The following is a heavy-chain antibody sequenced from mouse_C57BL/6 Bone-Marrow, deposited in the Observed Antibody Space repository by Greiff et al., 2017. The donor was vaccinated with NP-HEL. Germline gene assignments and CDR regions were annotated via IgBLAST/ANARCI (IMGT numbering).Heavy chain of an antibody. CDR1: GFTFSDYY. V-gene: IGHV5-16*01. CDR2: INYDGSST. D-gene: IGHD3-3*01. CDR3: ARDRGTGGFDY. J-gene: IGHJ2*01. Sequence: EVHLVESEGGLVQPGSSMKLSCTASGFTFSDYYMAWVRQVPEKGLEWVANINYDGSSTYYLDSLKSRFIISRDNAKNILYLQMSSLKSEDTATYYCARDRGTGGFDYWGQGTTLTVSS.